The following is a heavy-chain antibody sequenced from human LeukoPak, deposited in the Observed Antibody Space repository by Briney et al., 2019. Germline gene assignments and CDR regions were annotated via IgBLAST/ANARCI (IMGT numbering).Heavy chain of an antibody. D-gene: IGHD2-21*02. CDR3: ARDSTDCGGDRYHDY. Sequence: ASVKVSCKASGGTFSSYAISWVRQAPGQGLEWMGGIIPIFGTANYAQKFQGRVTITADESTSTAYMELSSLRSEDTAVYYCARDSTDCGGDRYHDYWGQGTLVTVSS. CDR1: GGTFSSYA. CDR2: IIPIFGTA. J-gene: IGHJ4*02. V-gene: IGHV1-69*13.